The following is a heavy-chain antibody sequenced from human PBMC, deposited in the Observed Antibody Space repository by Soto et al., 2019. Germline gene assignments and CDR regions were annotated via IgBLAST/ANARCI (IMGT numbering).Heavy chain of an antibody. V-gene: IGHV3-30*18. CDR1: GFTFSSYG. CDR2: ISYDGSNK. D-gene: IGHD3-16*01. CDR3: AKDRRPGGKSWGNYYYGIDV. J-gene: IGHJ6*02. Sequence: QVQLVESGGGVVQPGRSPRLSCAASGFTFSSYGMHWVRQAPGKGLEWVAVISYDGSNKYYADSVKGRFTISRDNSKNTLYLQMNSLRAEDTAVYYCAKDRRPGGKSWGNYYYGIDVWGRGTTVTVSS.